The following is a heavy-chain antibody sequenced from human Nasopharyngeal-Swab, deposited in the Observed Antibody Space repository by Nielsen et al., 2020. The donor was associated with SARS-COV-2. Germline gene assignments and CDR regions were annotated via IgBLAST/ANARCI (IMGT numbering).Heavy chain of an antibody. CDR1: GFTFSSYG. V-gene: IGHV3-30*18. CDR3: AKEGGGGQQLVRYFDY. CDR2: ISYDGSNE. D-gene: IGHD6-13*01. Sequence: GESLKISCAASGFTFSSYGMHWVRQAPGKGLEWVAVISYDGSNEYYADSVKGRFTISRDNSKNTLYLQMNSLRAEDTAVYYCAKEGGGGQQLVRYFDYWGQGTLVTVSS. J-gene: IGHJ4*02.